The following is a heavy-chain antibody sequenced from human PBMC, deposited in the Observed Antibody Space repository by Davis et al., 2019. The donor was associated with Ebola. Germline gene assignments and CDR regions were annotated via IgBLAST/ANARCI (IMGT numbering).Heavy chain of an antibody. Sequence: SETLSLTCTVSGGSIRSYYWSWIRQPPGKGLEWIGYIHYTGSTDYNPSLKSRVTISVDTSRNQFSLKMRSVTAADTAVYYCARNSITKFNWLDPWGQGALVTVSS. CDR3: ARNSITKFNWLDP. V-gene: IGHV4-59*01. CDR1: GGSIRSYY. J-gene: IGHJ5*02. CDR2: IHYTGST. D-gene: IGHD1-14*01.